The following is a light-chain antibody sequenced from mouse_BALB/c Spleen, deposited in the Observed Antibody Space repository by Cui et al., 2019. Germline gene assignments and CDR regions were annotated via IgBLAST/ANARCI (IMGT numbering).Light chain of an antibody. J-gene: IGKJ1*01. CDR2: LTS. CDR3: QQWSSNPPT. V-gene: IGKV4-68*01. CDR1: SSISY. Sequence: IVLTQSPALMSATTGGGVTMTCTGSSSISYVNWYQQKTWASPKPWIYLTSKLATGVPARFSGSGSGTAYSLTISTVEAEDAATYYCQQWSSNPPTFGGGTKLEIK.